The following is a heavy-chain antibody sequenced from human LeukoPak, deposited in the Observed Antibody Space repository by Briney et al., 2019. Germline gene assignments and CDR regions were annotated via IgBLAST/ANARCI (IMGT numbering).Heavy chain of an antibody. V-gene: IGHV1-18*01. Sequence: EASVKVSCKASGYTFTSYGISWVRQAPGQGLEWMGWISAYNGNTNYAQKLQGRVTMTTDTSTSTAYMELRSLRSDDTAVYYCARCIVVVVAATPYYYYMDVWGKGTTVTVSS. D-gene: IGHD2-15*01. CDR1: GYTFTSYG. CDR3: ARCIVVVVAATPYYYYMDV. CDR2: ISAYNGNT. J-gene: IGHJ6*03.